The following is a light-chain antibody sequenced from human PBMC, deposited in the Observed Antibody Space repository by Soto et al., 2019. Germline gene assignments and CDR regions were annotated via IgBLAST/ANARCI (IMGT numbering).Light chain of an antibody. CDR3: TSYTSSSTDV. J-gene: IGLJ1*01. CDR1: SSDVGGYDY. V-gene: IGLV2-14*01. Sequence: QSVLTQPASVSGSPGQSITISCTGTSSDVGGYDYVSWYQQHPGKAPKFMIYEVTHRPSGVSHRFSGSKSGNTASLTISGLQAEDEADYYCTSYTSSSTDVFGTGTKLTVL. CDR2: EVT.